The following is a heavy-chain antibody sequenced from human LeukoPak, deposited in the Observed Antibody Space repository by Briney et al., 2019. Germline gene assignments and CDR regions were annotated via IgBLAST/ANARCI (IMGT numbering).Heavy chain of an antibody. CDR2: IYYSGST. D-gene: IGHD3-22*01. CDR3: ARAGRYYDSSGYPLPYYYYGMDV. J-gene: IGHJ6*02. CDR1: GGSISSYY. Sequence: PSETLSLTCTVSGGSISSYYWSWIRQPPGKGLEWIGYIYYSGSTNYNPSLKSRVTISVDTSKNQFSLKLSSVTAADTAVYYCARAGRYYDSSGYPLPYYYYGMDVWGQGTTVTVSS. V-gene: IGHV4-59*01.